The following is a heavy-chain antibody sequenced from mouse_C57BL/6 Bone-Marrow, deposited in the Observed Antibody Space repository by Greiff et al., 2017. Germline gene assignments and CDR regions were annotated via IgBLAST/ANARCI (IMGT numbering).Heavy chain of an antibody. J-gene: IGHJ1*03. CDR3: ARQGTTVVATDWYFDV. Sequence: EVKLVESGGGLVQPGGSLKLSCAASGFTFSDYYMYWVRQTPEKRLEWVAYISNGGGSTYYPDTVKGRFTISRDNAKNPLYLQMSRLKSEDTAMYYCARQGTTVVATDWYFDVWGTGTTVTVSS. CDR1: GFTFSDYY. CDR2: ISNGGGST. D-gene: IGHD1-1*01. V-gene: IGHV5-12*01.